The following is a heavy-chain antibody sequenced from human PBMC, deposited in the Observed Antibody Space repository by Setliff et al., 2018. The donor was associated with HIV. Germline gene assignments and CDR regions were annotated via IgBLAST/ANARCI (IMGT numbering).Heavy chain of an antibody. CDR3: VPEGGGYTADF. Sequence: PGGSLRLSCAASGFTFSGHSMHWVRQVPGQGLVWVSGIKNDGSDIFYVDSVKGRFTISRDNAKNTLYLQMSSLRADDTAVYYCVPEGGGYTADFWGQGTLVTVSS. CDR1: GFTFSGHS. D-gene: IGHD5-18*01. V-gene: IGHV3-74*01. CDR2: IKNDGSDI. J-gene: IGHJ4*02.